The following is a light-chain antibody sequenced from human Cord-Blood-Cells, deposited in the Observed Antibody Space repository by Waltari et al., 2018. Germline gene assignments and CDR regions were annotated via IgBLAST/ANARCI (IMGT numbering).Light chain of an antibody. CDR2: AAS. V-gene: IGKV1-39*01. J-gene: IGKJ2*01. CDR3: QQSYSTPYT. Sequence: DIQMTQSPSSLSASVGDRVTITCQASQSISSYLNWYQQKPGKAPKLLIYAASSVQSGVPSRFSGSGSGTDFTLTISRLQPEDFATYYCQQSYSTPYTFGQGTKLEIK. CDR1: QSISSY.